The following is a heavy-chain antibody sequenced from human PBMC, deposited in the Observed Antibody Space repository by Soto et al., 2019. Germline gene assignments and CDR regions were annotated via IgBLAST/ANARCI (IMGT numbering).Heavy chain of an antibody. D-gene: IGHD3-9*01. CDR1: GFTFSSYA. V-gene: IGHV3-30-3*01. CDR2: ISYDGSNK. CDR3: ARDKDILTGYRSYYFDY. Sequence: GGSLRLSCAASGFTFSSYAMHWVRQAPGKGLEWVAVISYDGSNKYYADSVKGRLTISRDNSKNTLYLQMNSLRAEDTAVYYCARDKDILTGYRSYYFDYWGQGTLVTVSS. J-gene: IGHJ4*02.